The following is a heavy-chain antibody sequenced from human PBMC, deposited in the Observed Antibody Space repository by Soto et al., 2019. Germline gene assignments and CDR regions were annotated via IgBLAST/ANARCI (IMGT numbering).Heavy chain of an antibody. CDR3: AKVGTIFGVVIPGGSYYYYMDV. CDR2: ISGSGGST. D-gene: IGHD3-3*01. Sequence: GGSLRLSCAASGFTFSSYAMSWVRQAPGKGLEWVSAISGSGGSTYYADSVKGRFTISRDNSKNTLYLQMNSLRAEDTAVYYCAKVGTIFGVVIPGGSYYYYMDVWGKGTTVTVSS. J-gene: IGHJ6*03. CDR1: GFTFSSYA. V-gene: IGHV3-23*01.